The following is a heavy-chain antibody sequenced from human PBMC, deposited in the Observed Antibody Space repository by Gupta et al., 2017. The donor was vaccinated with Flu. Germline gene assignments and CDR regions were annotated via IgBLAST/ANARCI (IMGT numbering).Heavy chain of an antibody. CDR2: IYHSGST. V-gene: IGHV4-38-2*02. CDR3: ARERRVVGATCFDY. J-gene: IGHJ4*02. D-gene: IGHD1-26*01. Sequence: QVQLQESGPGLVKPSETLSLTCAVSGYSISSGYYWGWIRQPPGKGLEWIGSIYHSGSTYYNPSLKSRVTISVDTSKNQFSLKLSSVTAADTAVYYCARERRVVGATCFDYWGQGTLVTVSS. CDR1: GYSISSGYY.